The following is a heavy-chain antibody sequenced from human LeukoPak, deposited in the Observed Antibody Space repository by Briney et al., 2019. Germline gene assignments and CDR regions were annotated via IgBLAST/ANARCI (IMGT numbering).Heavy chain of an antibody. CDR2: ISGSGGST. J-gene: IGHJ4*02. CDR3: ASKWGRVGALDY. V-gene: IGHV3-23*01. CDR1: GFTFSSYA. Sequence: GGSLRLSCAASGFTFSSYAMSWVRQAPEKGLEWVSTISGSGGSTYYTDSVKGRFTISRDNAKNSLYLQMNSLRAEDTAVYYCASKWGRVGALDYWGQGTLVTVSS. D-gene: IGHD1-26*01.